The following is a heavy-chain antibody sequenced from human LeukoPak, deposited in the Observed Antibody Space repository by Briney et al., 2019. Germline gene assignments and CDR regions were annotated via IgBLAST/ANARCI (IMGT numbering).Heavy chain of an antibody. CDR3: VTGASVTTIRLFDY. CDR1: GFTFSSQG. J-gene: IGHJ4*02. CDR2: ISYDGSNK. D-gene: IGHD3-9*01. V-gene: IGHV3-30*03. Sequence: PGRSLRLSCAASGFTFSSQGMHWVRQAPGKGLEWVAGISYDGSNKYYADSVKGRFTISRDNSRNMLYLQMNSLRAEDTAVYFCVTGASVTTIRLFDYWGQGTLVTVSS.